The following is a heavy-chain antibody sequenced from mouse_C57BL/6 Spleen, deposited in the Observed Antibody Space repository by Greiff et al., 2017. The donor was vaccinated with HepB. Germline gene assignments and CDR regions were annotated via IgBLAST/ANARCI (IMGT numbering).Heavy chain of an antibody. J-gene: IGHJ1*03. CDR1: GFTFSDFY. Sequence: DVKLVESGGGLVQSGRSLRLSCATSGFTFSDFYMEWVRQAPGKGLEWIAASRNKANDYTTEYSASVKGRFIVSRDTSQSILYLQMNALRAEDTAIYYCARDADYGSSYRYFDVWGTGTTVTVSS. CDR2: SRNKANDYTT. D-gene: IGHD1-1*01. V-gene: IGHV7-1*01. CDR3: ARDADYGSSYRYFDV.